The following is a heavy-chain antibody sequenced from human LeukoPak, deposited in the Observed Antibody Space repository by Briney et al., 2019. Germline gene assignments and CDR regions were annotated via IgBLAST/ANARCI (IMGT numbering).Heavy chain of an antibody. V-gene: IGHV4-59*01. CDR3: ARDAGSYHAFDI. D-gene: IGHD1-26*01. J-gene: IGHJ3*02. CDR1: GGSISSYY. CDR2: IYYSGST. Sequence: SETLSLTCTVSGGSISSYYWSWIRQPPGKGLEWIGYIYYSGSTNYNPSLKSRVTISVDTSKNQFSLKLSSVTAADTAVYYCARDAGSYHAFDIWGQGTMVTVSS.